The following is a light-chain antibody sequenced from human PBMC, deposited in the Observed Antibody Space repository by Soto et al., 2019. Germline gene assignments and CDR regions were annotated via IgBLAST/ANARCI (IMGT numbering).Light chain of an antibody. CDR1: QSISSY. CDR3: QQSYSTPFT. CDR2: AAS. V-gene: IGKV1-39*01. J-gene: IGKJ3*01. Sequence: DIQMTQSPSSLSASVGDRVTITCRASQSISSYLNWYQQKPGKAPKLLIYAASSLQSGVPSRFRGSGSGTDFTLTISSLQPEDFATYYCQQSYSTPFTSGPGTKVNT.